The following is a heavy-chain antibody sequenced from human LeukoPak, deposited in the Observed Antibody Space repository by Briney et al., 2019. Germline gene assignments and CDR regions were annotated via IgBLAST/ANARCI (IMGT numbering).Heavy chain of an antibody. CDR3: ARDWSHGLDY. J-gene: IGHJ4*02. CDR1: GFTFSNYE. V-gene: IGHV3-48*03. Sequence: PGGSVRLSCEASGFTFSNYEMNWVRQAPGQGLEWVSYMSSSGRTIYYADSVKGRFTISRGNAKTSLYLQMSILRAEDTAVYYCARDWSHGLDYGGQGTLVTVSS. CDR2: MSSSGRTI.